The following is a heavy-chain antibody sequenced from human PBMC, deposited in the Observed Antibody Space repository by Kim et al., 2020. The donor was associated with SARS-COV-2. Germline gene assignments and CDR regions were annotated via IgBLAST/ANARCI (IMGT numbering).Heavy chain of an antibody. CDR1: GGSISSYY. V-gene: IGHV4-59*13. CDR3: ARNYCSSTSCYRAAYYYYGMDV. D-gene: IGHD2-2*01. Sequence: SETLSLTCTVSGGSISSYYWSWIRQPPGKGLEWIGYIYYSGSTNYNPSLKSRVTISVDTSKNQFSLKLSSVTAADTAVYYCARNYCSSTSCYRAAYYYYGMDVWGQGTTVTVSS. CDR2: IYYSGST. J-gene: IGHJ6*02.